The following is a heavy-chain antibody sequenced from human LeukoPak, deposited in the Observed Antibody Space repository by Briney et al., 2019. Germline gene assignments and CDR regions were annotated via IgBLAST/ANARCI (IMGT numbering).Heavy chain of an antibody. Sequence: ASVKVSCKASGYTFTSYDINWVRQATGQGLEWMGWMNPNSGNTGYAQKFQGRVTMTRNTSISTAYMELSSLRSEDTAVYYCARILPLTMRYGSGSYYGNHGKRSWFDPWGQGTLVAVSS. CDR1: GYTFTSYD. J-gene: IGHJ5*02. CDR2: MNPNSGNT. CDR3: ARILPLTMRYGSGSYYGNHGKRSWFDP. D-gene: IGHD3-10*01. V-gene: IGHV1-8*01.